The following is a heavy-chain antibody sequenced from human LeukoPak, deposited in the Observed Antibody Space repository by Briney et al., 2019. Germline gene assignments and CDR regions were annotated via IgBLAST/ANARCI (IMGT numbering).Heavy chain of an antibody. J-gene: IGHJ5*02. D-gene: IGHD5-18*01. Sequence: PSETLSLTCTVSGYSISSGYYWGWIRQPPGKGLEWIGNVIHGGSTHYNPSLKSRVTMSVDTSKNQFSLKLSSVTAADTAVYYCARGGTAMKYNWFDPWGQGTLVTVSS. CDR3: ARGGTAMKYNWFDP. V-gene: IGHV4-38-2*02. CDR1: GYSISSGYY. CDR2: VIHGGST.